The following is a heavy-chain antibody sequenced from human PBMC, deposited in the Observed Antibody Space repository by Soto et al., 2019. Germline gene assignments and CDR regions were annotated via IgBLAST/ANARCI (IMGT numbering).Heavy chain of an antibody. CDR1: GFTFSTYS. V-gene: IGHV3-48*02. Sequence: GGSLRLSCAASGFTFSTYSMNWVRQAPGKGLEWVSYISSSATTKYYADSVKGRFTISRDNAKTSLYLQMNSLRDEDTAVYYCARRVGSLLRTTDYYYGMDVWGQGTTVTVSS. CDR2: ISSSATTK. D-gene: IGHD1-7*01. CDR3: ARRVGSLLRTTDYYYGMDV. J-gene: IGHJ6*02.